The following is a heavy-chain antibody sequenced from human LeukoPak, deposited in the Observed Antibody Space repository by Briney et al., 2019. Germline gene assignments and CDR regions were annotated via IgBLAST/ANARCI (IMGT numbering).Heavy chain of an antibody. Sequence: GASVKVSCKASGYTFSTYGISWVRQAPGQGLEWLGWISGHNDNANYVQEFQDGVTMTTDTSTTTAYTELRSLTSDDTAVYFCARYLGHSSGSKRGFDYWGQGTLVTVSS. J-gene: IGHJ4*02. CDR1: GYTFSTYG. D-gene: IGHD6-19*01. CDR2: ISGHNDNA. V-gene: IGHV1-18*01. CDR3: ARYLGHSSGSKRGFDY.